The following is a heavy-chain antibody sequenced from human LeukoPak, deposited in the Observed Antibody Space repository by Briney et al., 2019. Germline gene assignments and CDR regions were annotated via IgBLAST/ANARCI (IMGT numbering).Heavy chain of an antibody. CDR2: INPNSGGT. CDR1: GYTFTGYY. Sequence: ASVKVSCKASGYTFTGYYTHWVRQAPGQGLEWMGWINPNSGGTNYAQKFQGRVTMTRDTSISTAYMELSRLRSDDTAVYYCARIDCSGGSCTGDYWGQGTLVTVSS. V-gene: IGHV1-2*02. J-gene: IGHJ4*02. D-gene: IGHD2-15*01. CDR3: ARIDCSGGSCTGDY.